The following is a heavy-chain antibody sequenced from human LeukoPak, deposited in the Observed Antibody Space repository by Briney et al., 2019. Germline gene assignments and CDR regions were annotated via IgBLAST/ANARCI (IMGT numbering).Heavy chain of an antibody. CDR3: TKDLTGNEDY. CDR1: GTYW. D-gene: IGHD3-9*01. J-gene: IGHJ4*02. V-gene: IGHV3-74*03. Sequence: GGSLRLSCAASGTYWMHWVRQVQGKGLVWVSRIDYDGTITTYADSVKGRFTIARDNAKNTLYLEMNSLRAEDTAIYYCTKDLTGNEDYWGQGTLVTVSS. CDR2: IDYDGTIT.